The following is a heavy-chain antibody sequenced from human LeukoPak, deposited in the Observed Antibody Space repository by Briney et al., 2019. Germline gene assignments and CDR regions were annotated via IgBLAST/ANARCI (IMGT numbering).Heavy chain of an antibody. V-gene: IGHV3-53*04. CDR2: LYGAGST. CDR3: ARGGTPGFSTGRIDY. CDR1: GFNVSRNY. D-gene: IGHD6-19*01. J-gene: IGHJ4*02. Sequence: GGSLRLSCAASGFNVSRNYMRWVRQAAGKGLEWVSVLYGAGSTYYADSVKGRFTISRHDSQNTLFLQMSSLRAEDTAVYYCARGGTPGFSTGRIDYWGQGTLVTVSS.